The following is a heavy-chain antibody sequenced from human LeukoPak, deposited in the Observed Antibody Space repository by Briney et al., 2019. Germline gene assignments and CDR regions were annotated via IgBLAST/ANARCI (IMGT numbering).Heavy chain of an antibody. J-gene: IGHJ4*02. CDR3: ARGVLLAADRLDH. CDR2: VYYGGSS. CDR1: GGSISNYY. V-gene: IGHV4-59*01. D-gene: IGHD6-13*01. Sequence: SETLSLTCTVSGGSISNYYWSWIRQPPGKRLEWIGYVYYGGSSNYNPSLKSRVSMSVDMSRNQFSLKLTSVTAADTAVYYCARGVLLAADRLDHWGQGTLVTVSS.